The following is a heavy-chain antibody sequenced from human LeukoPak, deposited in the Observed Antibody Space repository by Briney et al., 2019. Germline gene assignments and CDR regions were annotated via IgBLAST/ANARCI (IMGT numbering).Heavy chain of an antibody. Sequence: SETLSLTCTVSGYSISRGYYWGWIRPPPGKGLEWIGSIYHSGSTYYNPSLKSRVTISVDTSKNQFSLKLSSVTAADTAVYYCARVMTGTTSRWFDPWGQGTLVTVSS. V-gene: IGHV4-38-2*02. CDR2: IYHSGST. CDR1: GYSISRGYY. J-gene: IGHJ5*02. CDR3: ARVMTGTTSRWFDP. D-gene: IGHD1-7*01.